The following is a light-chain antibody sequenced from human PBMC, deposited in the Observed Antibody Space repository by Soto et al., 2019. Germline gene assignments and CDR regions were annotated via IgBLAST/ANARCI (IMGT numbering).Light chain of an antibody. Sequence: DIQMTQSPPSLSASVGDRVTITCQASQDKTIYLNWYQQRPGRAPKLLIYDASTLETGVPSRFSGSGSGTVFTFTITSLQPEDIATYYCQHYENLPFTFGPGTKVAI. J-gene: IGKJ3*01. V-gene: IGKV1-33*01. CDR3: QHYENLPFT. CDR2: DAS. CDR1: QDKTIY.